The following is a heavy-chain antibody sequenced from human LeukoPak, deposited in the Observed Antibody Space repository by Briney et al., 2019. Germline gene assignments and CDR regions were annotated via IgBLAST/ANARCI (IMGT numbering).Heavy chain of an antibody. V-gene: IGHV3-23*01. CDR1: GFTFSNYA. D-gene: IGHD3-3*01. CDR3: ARDFWSGYYYYYYMDV. J-gene: IGHJ6*03. Sequence: GGSLRLSCAVSGFTFSNYAMSWVRQAPGKGLEWFSAITDSGGDTYYGDSVKGRFTISRDNSKNTLYLQMNSLRAEDTAVYYCARDFWSGYYYYYYMDVWGKGTTVTVSS. CDR2: ITDSGGDT.